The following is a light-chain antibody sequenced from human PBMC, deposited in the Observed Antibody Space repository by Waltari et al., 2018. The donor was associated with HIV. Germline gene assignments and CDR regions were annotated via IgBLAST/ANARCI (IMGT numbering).Light chain of an antibody. V-gene: IGLV1-47*01. J-gene: IGLJ3*02. CDR3: ASWDDNLSGWV. Sequence: QSVLTQPPSASGTPGQSVSISCSGSRSNIGSNYVYWYRHLPGTTPKVVIYRSDKRPSGVPDRFSGSNSGTSASLAISGLRSEDEAHYYCASWDDNLSGWVFGGGTKLTVL. CDR2: RSD. CDR1: RSNIGSNY.